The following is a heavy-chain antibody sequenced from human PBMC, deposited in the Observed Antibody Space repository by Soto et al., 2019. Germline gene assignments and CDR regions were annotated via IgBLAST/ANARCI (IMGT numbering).Heavy chain of an antibody. V-gene: IGHV3-30-3*01. CDR3: AREFCSGGNCYTYYFDP. J-gene: IGHJ5*02. CDR1: GFTFSSYA. Sequence: GGSLRLSCAASGFTFSSYAMHWVRQAPGKGLEWVAVISYDGSNKYYADSVKGRFTISRDNSKSTLFLQMNSLRDEDTAVYYCAREFCSGGNCYTYYFDPWGQGIPVTVSS. D-gene: IGHD2-15*01. CDR2: ISYDGSNK.